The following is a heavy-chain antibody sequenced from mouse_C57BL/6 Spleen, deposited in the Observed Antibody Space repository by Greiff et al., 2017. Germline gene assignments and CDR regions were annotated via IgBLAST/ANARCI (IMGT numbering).Heavy chain of an antibody. Sequence: VMLVESGAELVKPGASVKISCKASGYAFSSYWMNWVKQRPGKGLEWIGQIYPGDGDTNYNGKFKGKATLTADKSSSTAYMQLSSLTSEDSAVYFCARYHYGSSEDYWGQGTTLTVSS. J-gene: IGHJ2*01. D-gene: IGHD1-1*01. CDR3: ARYHYGSSEDY. CDR2: IYPGDGDT. CDR1: GYAFSSYW. V-gene: IGHV1-80*01.